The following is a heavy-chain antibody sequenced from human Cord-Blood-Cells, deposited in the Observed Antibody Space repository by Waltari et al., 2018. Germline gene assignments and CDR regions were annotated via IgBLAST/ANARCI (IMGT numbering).Heavy chain of an antibody. Sequence: EVQLVQSGAEVKKPGESLKISCKGSGYSFTSYWIGWVRQMPGKGLEWMGIIYPGDPDTRYSPSFQGQVAISADKSISTAYLQWSSLKASDTAMYYCARPYYDFWSGYYTGDAFDIWGQGTMVTVSS. J-gene: IGHJ3*02. CDR3: ARPYYDFWSGYYTGDAFDI. CDR1: GYSFTSYW. D-gene: IGHD3-3*01. V-gene: IGHV5-51*01. CDR2: IYPGDPDT.